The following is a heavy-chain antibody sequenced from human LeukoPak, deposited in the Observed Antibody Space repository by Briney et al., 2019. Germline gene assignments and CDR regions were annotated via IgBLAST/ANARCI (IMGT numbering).Heavy chain of an antibody. CDR1: GFTFSSYA. V-gene: IGHV3-30*04. Sequence: GRSLRLSCAASGFTFSSYAMHWVRQAPGKGLDWVAVVLYDGNKRYYGDSVKGRVIISRDNSKNTLFLQMNGLRAEDTAVYYCVRGTLVGGFLDNWGQGTPVTVSS. CDR3: VRGTLVGGFLDN. D-gene: IGHD2-21*01. CDR2: VLYDGNKR. J-gene: IGHJ4*02.